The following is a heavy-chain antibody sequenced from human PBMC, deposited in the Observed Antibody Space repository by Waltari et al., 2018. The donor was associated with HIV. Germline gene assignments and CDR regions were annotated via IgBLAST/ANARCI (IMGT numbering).Heavy chain of an antibody. CDR3: ARSGRNNWFDP. D-gene: IGHD1-1*01. Sequence: QVQLQESGPGLVKPSQTLSLTCTVSGGSISSGSYYWSWIRQPAGKGLEWIGRIYTSGSTNYNPSLKSRVTISVDTSKNQFSLKLSSVTAADTAVYYCARSGRNNWFDPWGQGTLVTVSS. V-gene: IGHV4-61*02. CDR2: IYTSGST. CDR1: GGSISSGSYY. J-gene: IGHJ5*02.